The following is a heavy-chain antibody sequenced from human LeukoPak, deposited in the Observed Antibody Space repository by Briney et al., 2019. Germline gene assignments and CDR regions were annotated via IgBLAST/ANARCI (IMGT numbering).Heavy chain of an antibody. CDR3: AKAQGGYSYFDY. CDR2: ISGSGGST. CDR1: GFTFSSYA. D-gene: IGHD3-22*01. V-gene: IGHV3-23*01. Sequence: GGSLRLSCAASGFTFSSYAMSWVRQAPGKGLEWVSAISGSGGSTYYADSVKGRFTISRDNPKNTLYLQMNSLRAEDTAVYYCAKAQGGYSYFDYWGQGTLVTVSS. J-gene: IGHJ4*02.